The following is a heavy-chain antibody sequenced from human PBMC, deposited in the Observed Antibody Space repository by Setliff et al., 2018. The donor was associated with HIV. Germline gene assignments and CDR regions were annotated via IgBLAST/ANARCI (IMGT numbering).Heavy chain of an antibody. CDR1: GGSFSDYY. Sequence: SETLSLTCAVYGGSFSDYYWSWIRQPPGKGLEWIGEINHSGSTNNNPSLKSRVTISIDASKNQFSLKLTSVTAADTAVYYCARGSFSGYYYSYWGQGTLVTVSS. D-gene: IGHD3-22*01. V-gene: IGHV4-34*01. J-gene: IGHJ4*02. CDR3: ARGSFSGYYYSY. CDR2: INHSGST.